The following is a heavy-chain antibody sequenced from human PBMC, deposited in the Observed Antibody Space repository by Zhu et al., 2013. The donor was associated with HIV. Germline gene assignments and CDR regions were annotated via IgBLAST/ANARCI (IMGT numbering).Heavy chain of an antibody. CDR1: GDSFSSDP. J-gene: IGHJ6*02. V-gene: IGHV1-69*17. Sequence: QVHLVQSGTEVRKPGSSVKVSCQASGDSFSSDPIAWVRQSPAGGLAWIGAHIPVFDMSRYSQRFQGRVTFTADRSSRTAYMELRSLRSDDTAVYYCARRPILLDVWGQGTTVTVSS. CDR3: ARRPILLDV. CDR2: HIPVFDMS.